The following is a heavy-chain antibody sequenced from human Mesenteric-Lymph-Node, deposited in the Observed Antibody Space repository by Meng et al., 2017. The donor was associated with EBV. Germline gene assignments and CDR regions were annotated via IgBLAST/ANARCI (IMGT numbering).Heavy chain of an antibody. CDR2: ILYDGSNK. Sequence: VARGGGWGGVVQPGRSLRLSCAGSGFIFSTVGMHWVRQAPGKGLEWVAFILYDGSNKYYVDSVKGRFTISRDTSKNTVYLQMNSLRAEDTAVYYCARHDTSGYYYFDHWGQGTLVTVSS. V-gene: IGHV3-33*01. CDR3: ARHDTSGYYYFDH. CDR1: GFIFSTVG. D-gene: IGHD3-22*01. J-gene: IGHJ4*02.